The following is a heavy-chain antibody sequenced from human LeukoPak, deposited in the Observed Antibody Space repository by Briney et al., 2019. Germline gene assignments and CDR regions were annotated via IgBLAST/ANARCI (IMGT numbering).Heavy chain of an antibody. D-gene: IGHD4-23*01. Sequence: PGRSLRLSCAASGFTFTDYAMHWVRQAPGKGLEWVAVISYDGSNQFYADSVKGRFTISRDNSKNTLYLQMNSLRAEDTAVYYCARDPPPFYGGNSAGYWGQGTLVTVSS. CDR2: ISYDGSNQ. CDR1: GFTFTDYA. J-gene: IGHJ4*02. V-gene: IGHV3-30*14. CDR3: ARDPPPFYGGNSAGY.